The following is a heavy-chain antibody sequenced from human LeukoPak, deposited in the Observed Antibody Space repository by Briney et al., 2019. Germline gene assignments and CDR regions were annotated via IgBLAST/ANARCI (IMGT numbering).Heavy chain of an antibody. Sequence: ASVKVSCKASGGTFSSYAISWVRQAPGQGLEWMGGIIPIFGTANYAQKFQGRVTITADKSTSTAYMELSSLRSEDTAVYYCARQIGLGYCSSTSCLSWFDPWGQGTLVTVSS. CDR1: GGTFSSYA. D-gene: IGHD2-2*01. J-gene: IGHJ5*02. CDR3: ARQIGLGYCSSTSCLSWFDP. V-gene: IGHV1-69*06. CDR2: IIPIFGTA.